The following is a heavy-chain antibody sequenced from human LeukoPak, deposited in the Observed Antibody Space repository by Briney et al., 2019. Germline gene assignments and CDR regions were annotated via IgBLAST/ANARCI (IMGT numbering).Heavy chain of an antibody. J-gene: IGHJ4*02. D-gene: IGHD3-3*01. CDR2: INTDGSNT. Sequence: GGSLRLSCAASGFTFSSYWMHWVRQAPGKGLVWVSRINTDGSNTNYADSVKGRFTISRDNAKNTLYLQMNSLRAEDTAVYYCARAHTPNYDFWSGDIDYWGQGTLVTVSS. CDR1: GFTFSSYW. CDR3: ARAHTPNYDFWSGDIDY. V-gene: IGHV3-74*01.